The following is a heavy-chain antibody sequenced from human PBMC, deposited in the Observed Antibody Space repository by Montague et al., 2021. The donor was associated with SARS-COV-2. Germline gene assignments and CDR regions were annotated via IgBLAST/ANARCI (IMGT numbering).Heavy chain of an antibody. D-gene: IGHD3-10*01. Sequence: SETLSLTCAVHGGSFSTYSWNWIRQPPGKGLEWIGEIHHGGSTNYNPSLKSRVTISADTSKNQFSLKLTFAAAADTAVYYCARLGDGVVPSPILGVGPYYSYYYMDVWGKGTTVTVSS. CDR1: GGSFSTYS. CDR2: IHHGGST. J-gene: IGHJ6*03. V-gene: IGHV4-34*01. CDR3: ARLGDGVVPSPILGVGPYYSYYYMDV.